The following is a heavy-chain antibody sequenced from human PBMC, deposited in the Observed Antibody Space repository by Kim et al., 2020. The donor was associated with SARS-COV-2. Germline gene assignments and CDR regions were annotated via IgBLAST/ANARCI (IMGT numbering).Heavy chain of an antibody. CDR3: ARLNCSSTSCYGPLYYYYYYGMDV. J-gene: IGHJ6*02. CDR1: GGTFSSYA. V-gene: IGHV1-69*06. Sequence: SVKVSCKASGGTFSSYAISWVRQAPGQGLEWMGGIIPIFGTANYAQKFQGRVTITADKSTSTAYMELSSLRSEDTAVYYCARLNCSSTSCYGPLYYYYYYGMDVWGQGTTVTVSS. D-gene: IGHD2-2*01. CDR2: IIPIFGTA.